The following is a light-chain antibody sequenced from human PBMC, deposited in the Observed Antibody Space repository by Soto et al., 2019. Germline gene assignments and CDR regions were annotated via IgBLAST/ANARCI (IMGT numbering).Light chain of an antibody. Sequence: EIVLTQSPGTLSLSPGERATLSCRSIQTIGTNYIAWYQQKPGQAPRLLIFAASNRATDIPDRFVGGGSGTDFTLTISRLEPEDFAVYYCQQYGRTLPWTFGQGTKVDIK. CDR2: AAS. CDR1: QTIGTNY. V-gene: IGKV3-20*01. J-gene: IGKJ1*01. CDR3: QQYGRTLPWT.